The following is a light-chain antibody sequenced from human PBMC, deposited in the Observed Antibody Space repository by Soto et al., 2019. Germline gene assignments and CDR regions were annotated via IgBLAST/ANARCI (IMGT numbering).Light chain of an antibody. V-gene: IGKV1-39*01. CDR2: AAS. CDR3: QQSYSTPRT. J-gene: IGKJ1*01. CDR1: QSISSY. Sequence: DIEMTQSPSSLSASVGDRVTITCRASQSISSYLNWYQQKPGKAPKLLIYAASSLQSGVPSRSSGSGSGTDFTLSIGSLQPEDFATYYCQQSYSTPRTFGQGTKVDIK.